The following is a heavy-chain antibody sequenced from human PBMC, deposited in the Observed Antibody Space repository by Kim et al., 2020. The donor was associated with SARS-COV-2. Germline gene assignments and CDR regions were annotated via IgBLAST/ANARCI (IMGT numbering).Heavy chain of an antibody. J-gene: IGHJ4*02. V-gene: IGHV3-33*01. CDR2: IGYDGSNK. CDR3: ARVGSGYRQLNADY. CDR1: GFTFKNFG. Sequence: GGSLRLSCAASGFTFKNFGMHWVRQAPGKGLEWVALIGYDGSNKHHADSVKGRFTISKDNSKNTLYLQMNSLRAEDTAMYYCARVGSGYRQLNADYWGQGALVIVSS. D-gene: IGHD3-22*01.